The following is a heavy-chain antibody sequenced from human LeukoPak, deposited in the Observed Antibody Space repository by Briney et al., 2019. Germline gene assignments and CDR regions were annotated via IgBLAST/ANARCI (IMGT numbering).Heavy chain of an antibody. CDR3: ARGGSGDPKFFDF. Sequence: SPSLSLTCAVSGDSVSSNSAAWDWIRQSPSRGLEWLGRTYYRSKLYCDYAESAKILITINPDTSKNEFCLQLNSVTPEDTAVYYCARGGSGDPKFFDFWGQGTLVTVSS. CDR2: TYYRSKLYC. J-gene: IGHJ4*02. D-gene: IGHD4-17*01. CDR1: GDSVSSNSAA. V-gene: IGHV6-1*01.